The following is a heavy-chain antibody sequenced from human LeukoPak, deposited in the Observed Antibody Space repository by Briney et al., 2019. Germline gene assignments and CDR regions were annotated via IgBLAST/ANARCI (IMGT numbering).Heavy chain of an antibody. CDR1: GFTFSSYS. J-gene: IGHJ4*02. CDR3: ARDEEWSYSY. Sequence: PGGCLRLSCAASGFTFSSYSMNWVRQAPGKGLEWVSSISSSSSYIYYADSVKGRFTISRDNAKNSLYLQMNSLRAEDTAVYYCARDEEWSYSYWGQGTLVTVSS. CDR2: ISSSSSYI. D-gene: IGHD1-26*01. V-gene: IGHV3-21*01.